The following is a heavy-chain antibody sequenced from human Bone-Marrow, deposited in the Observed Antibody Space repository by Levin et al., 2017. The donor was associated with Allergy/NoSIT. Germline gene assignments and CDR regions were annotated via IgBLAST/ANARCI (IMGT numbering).Heavy chain of an antibody. CDR3: ARDPGYYDRADDS. V-gene: IGHV1-2*02. J-gene: IGHJ3*02. Sequence: GESLKISCKASGYTFTDYYMNWVRQAPGQGLEWMGWINPNSGGTNYAQKFQGRVTMTRDTSISTAYMELSGLRSDDTAVYYCARDPGYYDRADDSWGQGTMVSVSS. D-gene: IGHD3-22*01. CDR1: GYTFTDYY. CDR2: INPNSGGT.